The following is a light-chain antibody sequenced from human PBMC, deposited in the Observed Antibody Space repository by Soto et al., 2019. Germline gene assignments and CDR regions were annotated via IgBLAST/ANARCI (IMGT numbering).Light chain of an antibody. J-gene: IGLJ2*01. Sequence: QSALTQPASVPGSPGQSITISCTGTNSDVGDYNRVSWYQHHPLKAPKLLIYEVSNRPSGVSDRFSGSKSGNTASLTISGLQAEDEADYYCSSYSTISALVFGRGTKVTVL. CDR2: EVS. CDR3: SSYSTISALV. CDR1: NSDVGDYNR. V-gene: IGLV2-14*01.